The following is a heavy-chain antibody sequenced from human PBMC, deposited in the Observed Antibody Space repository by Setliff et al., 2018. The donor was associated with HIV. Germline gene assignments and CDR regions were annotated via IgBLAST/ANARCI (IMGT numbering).Heavy chain of an antibody. CDR2: ISSSGDSV. Sequence: GGSLRLSCAASGFPFSNYCMNWVRQAPGKGLQWLSYISSSGDSVYGDSMKGRITISRDNSKNTLYPQMNSLRAEDTAVYYCAKGSVRMHYYDSSGYFQHWGQGTPVTVSS. J-gene: IGHJ1*01. V-gene: IGHV3-48*01. D-gene: IGHD3-22*01. CDR3: AKGSVRMHYYDSSGYFQH. CDR1: GFPFSNYC.